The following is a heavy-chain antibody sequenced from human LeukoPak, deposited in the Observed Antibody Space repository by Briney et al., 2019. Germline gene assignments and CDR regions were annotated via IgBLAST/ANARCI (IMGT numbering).Heavy chain of an antibody. CDR2: ISYDGSNK. Sequence: GGSLRLSCAASGFTFSSYGMHWVRQAPGKGLEWVAVISYDGSNKYYADSVKGRFTISRDNSKNTLYLQMNSLRAEDTAVYYCADSYSSGSTADYWGQGTLVTVSS. CDR1: GFTFSSYG. J-gene: IGHJ4*02. V-gene: IGHV3-30*03. CDR3: ADSYSSGSTADY. D-gene: IGHD3-22*01.